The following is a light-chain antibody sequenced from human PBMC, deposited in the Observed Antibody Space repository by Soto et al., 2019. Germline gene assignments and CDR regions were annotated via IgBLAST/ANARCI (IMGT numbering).Light chain of an antibody. CDR3: NSYAGSNNFVV. CDR1: SSDVGGYNF. CDR2: DVT. V-gene: IGLV2-8*01. J-gene: IGLJ2*01. Sequence: QSALTQPPSASGSPGQSVTISCTGTSSDVGGYNFVSWYQQRPGKAPKLIIYDVTKRPSGVPDRFSGSKSGNTASLTVSGLQADDEADYYCNSYAGSNNFVVFGGGTKLTVL.